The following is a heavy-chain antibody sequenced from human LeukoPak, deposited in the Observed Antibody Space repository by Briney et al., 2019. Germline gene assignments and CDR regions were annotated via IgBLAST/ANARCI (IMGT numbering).Heavy chain of an antibody. V-gene: IGHV1-69*04. CDR3: ARGPAATTVTTYGFDY. Sequence: ASVKVSCKASGGTFSSYAISWVRQAPGQGLEWMGRIIPILGIANYAQKFQGRVTITADKSTSTAYMELSSLRSEDTAVYYCARGPAATTVTTYGFDYWGQGTLVTVSS. CDR1: GGTFSSYA. CDR2: IIPILGIA. D-gene: IGHD4-17*01. J-gene: IGHJ4*02.